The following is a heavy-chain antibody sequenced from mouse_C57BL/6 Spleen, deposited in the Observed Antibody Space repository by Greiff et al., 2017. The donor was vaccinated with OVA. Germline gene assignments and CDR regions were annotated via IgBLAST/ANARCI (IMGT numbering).Heavy chain of an antibody. CDR1: GYTFTSYW. CDR3: ARIHYSNPYFDY. Sequence: VQLQQPGAELVKPGASVKMSCKASGYTFTSYWITWVKQRPGQGLEWIGDIYPGSGSTNYNEKFKSKATLTVDTSSSTAYMQLSSLTSEDSAVYYCARIHYSNPYFDYWGQGTTLTVSS. V-gene: IGHV1-55*01. D-gene: IGHD2-5*01. J-gene: IGHJ2*01. CDR2: IYPGSGST.